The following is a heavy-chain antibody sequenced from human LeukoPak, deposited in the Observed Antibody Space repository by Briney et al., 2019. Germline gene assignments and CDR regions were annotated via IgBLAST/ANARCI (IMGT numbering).Heavy chain of an antibody. D-gene: IGHD3-22*01. J-gene: IGHJ3*02. CDR3: ARDPDSSGYYYGAFDI. CDR2: ISSSSSYI. CDR1: GFTFSSYS. Sequence: PGGSLRLSCAASGFTFSSYSMNWVRQAPGKGLEWVSSISSSSSYIYYADSVKGRFTISRDNAKNSLYLQMNSLRAEDTAVYYRARDPDSSGYYYGAFDIWGQGTMVTVSS. V-gene: IGHV3-21*01.